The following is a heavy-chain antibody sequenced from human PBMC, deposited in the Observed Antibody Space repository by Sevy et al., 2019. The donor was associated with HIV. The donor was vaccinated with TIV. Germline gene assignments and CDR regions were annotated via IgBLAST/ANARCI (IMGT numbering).Heavy chain of an antibody. Sequence: SETLSLTCTVSCDSINTYYWSWIRQPPGKGLEWIGYVSHSGNTNYNPSLKSRVSMSVDTSTNQFSLKVKSVTAADTAVYYCARLRWDLVVVPGATPGCYFDSWGQGTLVTVSS. D-gene: IGHD2-2*02. CDR1: CDSINTYY. V-gene: IGHV4-59*08. CDR2: VSHSGNT. J-gene: IGHJ4*02. CDR3: ARLRWDLVVVPGATPGCYFDS.